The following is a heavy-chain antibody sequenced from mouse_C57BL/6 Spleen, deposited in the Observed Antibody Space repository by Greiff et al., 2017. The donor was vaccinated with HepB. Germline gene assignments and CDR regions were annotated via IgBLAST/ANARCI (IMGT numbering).Heavy chain of an antibody. CDR3: AREGGEKCFFDY. J-gene: IGHJ2*01. V-gene: IGHV1-80*01. Sequence: VQLQQSGAELVKPGASVKISCKASGYAFSSYWMNWVKQRPGKGLEWIGQIYPGDGDTNYNGKFKGKATLTADKSSSTAYMKFSSLTSEASAVYFCAREGGEKCFFDYWGQGTTLTVSS. D-gene: IGHD1-3*01. CDR2: IYPGDGDT. CDR1: GYAFSSYW.